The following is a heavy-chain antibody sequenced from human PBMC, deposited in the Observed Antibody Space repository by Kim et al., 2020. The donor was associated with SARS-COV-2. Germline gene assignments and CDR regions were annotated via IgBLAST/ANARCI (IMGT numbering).Heavy chain of an antibody. CDR1: GFTFSDYY. J-gene: IGHJ4*02. V-gene: IGHV3-11*01. Sequence: GGSLRLSCEASGFTFSDYYMSWMRQAPGKGLDWVGYIHNSGETKHYAASVEGRFTISRDNAKNALYLQMDSLRAEDTAVYYCARGELQSDYWGQGTLVTVSS. D-gene: IGHD2-15*01. CDR2: IHNSGETK. CDR3: ARGELQSDY.